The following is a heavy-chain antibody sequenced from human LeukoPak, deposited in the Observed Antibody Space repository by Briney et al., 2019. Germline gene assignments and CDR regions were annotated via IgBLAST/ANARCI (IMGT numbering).Heavy chain of an antibody. CDR1: GYTFTNSG. D-gene: IGHD6-25*01. Sequence: ASVKVSCKASGYTFTNSGINWVRQAPGEGLEWMGWISAYNGNTNYAQKFQGRVTMTTDTSTSTAYMEMRSLRSDDTAIYYCARGSGLEPEDYWGQGTLVTVSS. CDR2: ISAYNGNT. CDR3: ARGSGLEPEDY. J-gene: IGHJ4*02. V-gene: IGHV1-18*01.